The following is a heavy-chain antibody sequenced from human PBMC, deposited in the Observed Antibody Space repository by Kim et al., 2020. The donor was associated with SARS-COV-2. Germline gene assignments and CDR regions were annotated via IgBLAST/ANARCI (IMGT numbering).Heavy chain of an antibody. CDR3: AKDSAITIFGVAPIYYYGMDV. Sequence: GGSLRLSCAASGFTFSSYAMSWVRQAPGKGLEWVSAISGSGGSTYYADSVNGRFTISRDNSKNTLYLQMNSLRAEDTAVYYCAKDSAITIFGVAPIYYYGMDVWGQGTTVTVSS. J-gene: IGHJ6*02. V-gene: IGHV3-23*01. D-gene: IGHD3-3*01. CDR1: GFTFSSYA. CDR2: ISGSGGST.